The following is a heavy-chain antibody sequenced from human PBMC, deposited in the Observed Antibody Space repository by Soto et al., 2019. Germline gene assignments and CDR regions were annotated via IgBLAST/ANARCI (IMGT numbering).Heavy chain of an antibody. D-gene: IGHD2-2*01. CDR2: ISSSSSYI. CDR3: ATEIVVVPAATGDDY. J-gene: IGHJ4*02. Sequence: GGSLTLSCAASGFTFSSYSMNWVRQAPGKGLEWVSSISSSSSYIYYADSVKGRFTISRDNAKNSLYLQMNSLRAEDTAVYYCATEIVVVPAATGDDYWGQGTLVTVSS. CDR1: GFTFSSYS. V-gene: IGHV3-21*01.